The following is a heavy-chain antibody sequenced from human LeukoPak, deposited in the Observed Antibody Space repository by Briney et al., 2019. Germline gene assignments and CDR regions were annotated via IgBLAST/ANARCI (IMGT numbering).Heavy chain of an antibody. CDR1: GGTFSSYA. CDR3: ARVRGVALYYFDY. Sequence: GASVKVSCKASGGTFSSYAISWVRQAPGQGLEWMGRIIPILGIANYAQKFQGRVTITADKSTSTAYMELSSLRSEDTAVYYCARVRGVALYYFDYWGQGTLVTVSS. V-gene: IGHV1-69*04. CDR2: IIPILGIA. J-gene: IGHJ4*02. D-gene: IGHD3-10*01.